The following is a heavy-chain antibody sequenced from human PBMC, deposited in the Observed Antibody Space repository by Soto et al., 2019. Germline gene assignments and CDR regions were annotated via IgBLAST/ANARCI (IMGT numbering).Heavy chain of an antibody. CDR2: INHSGST. CDR3: ARASQSTLYYDFWSGYDYNWFDP. D-gene: IGHD3-3*01. V-gene: IGHV4-34*01. Sequence: SETLSLTCAVYGGSFSGYYWSWIRQPPGKGLEWVVEINHSGSTNYNPSLKSRVTISVDTSKNQFSLKLSSVTAADTAVYYCARASQSTLYYDFWSGYDYNWFDPWGQGTLVTVSS. CDR1: GGSFSGYY. J-gene: IGHJ5*02.